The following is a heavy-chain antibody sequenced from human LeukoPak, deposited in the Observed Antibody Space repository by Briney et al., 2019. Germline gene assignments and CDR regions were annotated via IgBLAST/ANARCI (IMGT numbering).Heavy chain of an antibody. Sequence: SETLSLTCTVSGGSMSSSNYYWGWIRQPPGKGLEWIGSIYDSESTYYNPSLKSRVTMSVDTSKNQFSLRLSSMTAADTAVYYCARTYNGNSHFDYWGQGTLVTVSS. J-gene: IGHJ4*02. CDR3: ARTYNGNSHFDY. CDR2: IYDSEST. D-gene: IGHD4-23*01. CDR1: GGSMSSSNYY. V-gene: IGHV4-39*07.